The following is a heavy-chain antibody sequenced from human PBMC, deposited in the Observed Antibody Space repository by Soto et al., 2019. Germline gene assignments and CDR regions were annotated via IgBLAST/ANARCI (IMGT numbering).Heavy chain of an antibody. CDR2: IIPIFGTA. J-gene: IGHJ5*02. CDR3: ASSSSDDYDNGFDP. D-gene: IGHD4-17*01. V-gene: IGHV1-69*06. CDR1: GGTFSSYA. Sequence: ASVKVSCKASGGTFSSYAISWVRQAPGQGLEWMGGIIPIFGTANYAQKFQGRVTITADKSTSTAYMELSSLRSEDTAVYYCASSSSDDYDNGFDPWGQGTLVTVSS.